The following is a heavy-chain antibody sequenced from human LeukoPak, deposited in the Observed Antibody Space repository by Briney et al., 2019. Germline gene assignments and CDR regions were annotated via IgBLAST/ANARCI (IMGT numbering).Heavy chain of an antibody. V-gene: IGHV3-30-3*01. CDR2: ISYDGSNK. CDR1: GFTFSSYA. J-gene: IGHJ6*02. D-gene: IGHD3-9*01. CDR3: ARGPYYDILTGSPLYYGMDV. Sequence: GGSLRLSCAASGFTFSSYAMHWVRQAPGKGLEWVAVISYDGSNKYYADSVRGRFTISRDNSKNTLYLQMNSLRAEDTAVYYCARGPYYDILTGSPLYYGMDVWGQGTTVTVSS.